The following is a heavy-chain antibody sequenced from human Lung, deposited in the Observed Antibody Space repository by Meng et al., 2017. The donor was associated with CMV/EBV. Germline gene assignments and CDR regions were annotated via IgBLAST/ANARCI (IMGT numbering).Heavy chain of an antibody. V-gene: IGHV1-2*02. CDR1: GYTFTAYY. CDR3: GLYCSGGGCPYSRFDP. CDR2: INPNSGGT. Sequence: ASVXVSXKASGYTFTAYYIHWVRQAPGLGLEWMGWINPNSGGTKYAQKFQARVSMTRDTAISTAYMELRRLRYDDTAVYYCGLYCSGGGCPYSRFDPLGQGXPVTVSS. J-gene: IGHJ5*02. D-gene: IGHD2-15*01.